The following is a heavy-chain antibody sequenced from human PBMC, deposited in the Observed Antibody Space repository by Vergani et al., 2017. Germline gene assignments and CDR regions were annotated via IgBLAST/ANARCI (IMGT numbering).Heavy chain of an antibody. Sequence: EVQLVESGGGSVQSGGSLRLSCVASGFSFNTYWMHWVRQVPGKGLMWVARIDEYGNRATYGDFETGRFTISRDNAKNTVFLQMNNLRADDAGVYYCVRTEDCNGIACNTRFDSWGQGALVTVSS. CDR3: VRTEDCNGIACNTRFDS. D-gene: IGHD2-8*01. CDR1: GFSFNTYW. J-gene: IGHJ5*01. V-gene: IGHV3-74*03. CDR2: IDEYGNRA.